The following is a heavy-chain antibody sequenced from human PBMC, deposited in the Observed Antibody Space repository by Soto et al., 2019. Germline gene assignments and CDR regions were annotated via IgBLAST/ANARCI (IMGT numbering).Heavy chain of an antibody. Sequence: SETLSLTCTFSGSSIFGYYWTWIRQSPQRGLEWIGYIHYRGSANYNPSLNSRLTMSVDRSKSQLSMKLASVTAADTAVYYCARGVGGSGLNWFDPWGQGTLGTVS. CDR3: ARGVGGSGLNWFDP. CDR2: IHYRGSA. D-gene: IGHD6-19*01. V-gene: IGHV4-59*12. J-gene: IGHJ5*02. CDR1: GSSIFGYY.